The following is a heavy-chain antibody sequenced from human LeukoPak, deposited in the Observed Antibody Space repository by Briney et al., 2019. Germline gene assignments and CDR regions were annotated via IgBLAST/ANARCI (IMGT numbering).Heavy chain of an antibody. CDR1: GYTFISYY. D-gene: IGHD3-10*01. V-gene: IGHV1-18*04. J-gene: IGHJ5*02. CDR3: ARAVGWFGELLLGGWFDP. CDR2: ISAYNGNT. Sequence: ASVKVSCKASGYTFISYYMHWVRQAPGQGLEWMGWISAYNGNTNYAQKLQGRVTMTTDTSTSTAYMELRSLRSDDTAVYYCARAVGWFGELLLGGWFDPWGQGTLVTVSS.